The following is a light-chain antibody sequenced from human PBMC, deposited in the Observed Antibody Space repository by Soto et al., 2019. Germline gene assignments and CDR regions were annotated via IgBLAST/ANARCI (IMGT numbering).Light chain of an antibody. CDR2: DAS. Sequence: DLPMTQSPFSLSASAGERAAITCQASQAISNYLTWYQQKPGQAPKLRIDDASNLATGVPSRCRGRGSGTDCTFTISSLQPEDIATYYCQQYDNLPLTFGGGTKVDIK. CDR3: QQYDNLPLT. J-gene: IGKJ4*01. CDR1: QAISNY. V-gene: IGKV1-33*01.